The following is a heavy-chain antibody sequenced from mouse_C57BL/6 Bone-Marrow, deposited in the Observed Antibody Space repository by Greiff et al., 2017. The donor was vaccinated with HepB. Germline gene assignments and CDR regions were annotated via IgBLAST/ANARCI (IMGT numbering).Heavy chain of an antibody. J-gene: IGHJ1*03. CDR3: ARTGVTTWYFDV. CDR1: GYTFTDYY. D-gene: IGHD2-2*01. V-gene: IGHV1-26*01. CDR2: INPNNGGT. Sequence: EVQLQQSGPELVTPGASVKISCKASGYTFTDYYMNWVKQSHGKSLEWIGDINPNNGGTSYNQKFKGKATLTVDKSSSTAYMELRSLTSEDSAVYYCARTGVTTWYFDVWDTGTAVTVSA.